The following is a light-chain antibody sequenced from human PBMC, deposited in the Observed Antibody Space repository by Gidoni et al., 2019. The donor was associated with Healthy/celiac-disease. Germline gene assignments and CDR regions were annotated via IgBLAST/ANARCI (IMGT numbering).Light chain of an antibody. CDR2: DAS. V-gene: IGKV3-11*01. CDR3: QQRSNWTPYT. CDR1: QRVSSY. J-gene: IGKJ2*01. Sequence: EIVFPQSPATLSLSPGERATLSCRASQRVSSYLAWYQQKPGQAPRLLIYDASNRATGIPARFSGSGSGTDVTLTISSLEPEDSAVYYCQQRSNWTPYTFGQXTKLEIK.